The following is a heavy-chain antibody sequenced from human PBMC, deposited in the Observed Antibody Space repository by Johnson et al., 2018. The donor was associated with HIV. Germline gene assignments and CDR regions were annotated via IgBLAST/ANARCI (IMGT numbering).Heavy chain of an antibody. CDR2: IKSKGDGGTT. CDR3: WAQWTVITFGGPSAFDI. V-gene: IGHV3-15*01. Sequence: VQLVESGGGLVKPGGSLRISCAASGFSFTNAWMSWVRQGPGKGLEWVGRIKSKGDGGTTDYAAPVKGRFYISRDDSRNTLHMQMNSLKTEDTCVYYCWAQWTVITFGGPSAFDIWGQGTVVTVSS. CDR1: GFSFTNAW. J-gene: IGHJ3*02. D-gene: IGHD3-16*01.